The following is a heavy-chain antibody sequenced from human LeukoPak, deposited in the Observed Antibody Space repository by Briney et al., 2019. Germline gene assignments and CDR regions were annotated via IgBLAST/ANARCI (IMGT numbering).Heavy chain of an antibody. J-gene: IGHJ4*02. V-gene: IGHV3-30*09. CDR1: GFTFSSYA. CDR3: ARGSGVDY. D-gene: IGHD3-10*01. CDR2: ISYDGTNK. Sequence: GRSLRLSCAASGFTFSSYAMHWVRQAPGKGLEWVAIISYDGTNKNYTDSVKGRFAISRDNAKNSLYLQMNSLRAEDTAVYYCARGSGVDYWGQGTLVTVSS.